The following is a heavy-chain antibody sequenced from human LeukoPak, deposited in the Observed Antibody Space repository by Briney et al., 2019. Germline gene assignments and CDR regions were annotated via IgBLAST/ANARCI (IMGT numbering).Heavy chain of an antibody. CDR2: ISSSSSYI. CDR1: GFTFSSYS. CDR3: AREGGFLEWLPTHDAFDI. D-gene: IGHD3-3*01. Sequence: GGSLRLSCAASGFTFSSYSMNWVRQAPGKGLEWVSSISSSSSYIYYADSVKGRFTISRDNAKNSLYLQMNSLRAEDTAVYYCAREGGFLEWLPTHDAFDIRGQGTMVTVSS. V-gene: IGHV3-21*01. J-gene: IGHJ3*02.